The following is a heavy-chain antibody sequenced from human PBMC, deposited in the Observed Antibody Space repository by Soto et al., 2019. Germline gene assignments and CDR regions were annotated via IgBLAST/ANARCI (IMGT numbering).Heavy chain of an antibody. D-gene: IGHD6-25*01. CDR2: IFYTGST. V-gene: IGHV4-59*08. CDR3: ARQIGYTYYYYGMDV. J-gene: IGHJ6*02. Sequence: PSETLSLTCTVSGGSISSSSWNWIRQAPGKRLEWIGCIFYTGSTNFNPSLESRVAMSLDTSKNQFSLKLSSVTAADTAVYYCARQIGYTYYYYGMDVWGQGTTVTVSS. CDR1: GGSISSSS.